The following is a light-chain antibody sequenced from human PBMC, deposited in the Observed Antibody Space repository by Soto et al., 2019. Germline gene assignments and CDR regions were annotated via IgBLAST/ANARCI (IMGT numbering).Light chain of an antibody. CDR1: QSVSSSY. J-gene: IGKJ1*01. Sequence: EVVLTQTAVTLSLSPVGGSTLSCRASQSVSSSYLAWYQQKPGQAPRLLIYGASSRATGIPDRFSGTGSGTDFTLTISRLEPEDFAVYYCQQYDRSPKTFGQGTKVDIK. V-gene: IGKV3-20*01. CDR2: GAS. CDR3: QQYDRSPKT.